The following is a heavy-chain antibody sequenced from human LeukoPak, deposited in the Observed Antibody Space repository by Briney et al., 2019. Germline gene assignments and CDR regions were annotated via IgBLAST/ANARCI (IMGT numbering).Heavy chain of an antibody. CDR3: AKDPTFAYYFDS. V-gene: IGHV3-23*01. CDR1: GFTFSSYV. D-gene: IGHD2-21*01. Sequence: PGGSLRLSCTASGFTFSSYVMSWVRQAPGKGLEWVSLISGSSGTTHYADSVKGRFTISRDNSKNTLYLQMNSLRAEDTAVYYCAKDPTFAYYFDSWGQGTLVTVSP. J-gene: IGHJ4*02. CDR2: ISGSSGTT.